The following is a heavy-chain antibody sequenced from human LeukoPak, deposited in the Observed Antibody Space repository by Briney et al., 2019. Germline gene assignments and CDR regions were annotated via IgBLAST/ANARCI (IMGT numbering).Heavy chain of an antibody. CDR2: MYYTGST. D-gene: IGHD1-26*01. CDR3: ASPGNYYYYMDV. J-gene: IGHJ6*03. CDR1: GGSISSYY. V-gene: IGHV4-59*12. Sequence: SETLSLTCTVSGGSISSYYWGWIRQPPGKGLEWIGTMYYTGSTYYNPSLKSRVTISVDTSKNQFSLNLTSVTAADTAVYYCASPGNYYYYMDVWGKGTTVTVSS.